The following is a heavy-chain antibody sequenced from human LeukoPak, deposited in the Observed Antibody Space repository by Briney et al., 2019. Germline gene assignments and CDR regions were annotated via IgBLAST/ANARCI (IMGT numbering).Heavy chain of an antibody. CDR2: IRYDGSNR. V-gene: IGHV3-30*02. CDR3: AKDSGGSYPRDFDY. CDR1: GFTFSSYG. Sequence: GGSLRLSCAASGFTFSSYGMHWVRQAPGKGLEWVAFIRYDGSNRYYADSVKGRFTISRDNSKNTLYLQMNSLRAEDTAVYYCAKDSGGSYPRDFDYWGQGTLVTVSS. D-gene: IGHD1-26*01. J-gene: IGHJ4*02.